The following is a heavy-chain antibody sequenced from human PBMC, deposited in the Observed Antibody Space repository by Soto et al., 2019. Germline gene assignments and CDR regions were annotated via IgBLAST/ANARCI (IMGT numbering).Heavy chain of an antibody. J-gene: IGHJ4*02. CDR1: GFTISGYT. V-gene: IGHV1-3*01. CDR2: IKADNTNT. CDR3: AREGAWYVDY. Sequence: ASVTVSCTAAGFTISGYTIQWVRQAPGQRLEWMGWIKADNTNTKYSQKFQGRVTITRDTSASTVYMELSSLRSEDTAVYYRAREGAWYVDYWGQGTLVTVSS.